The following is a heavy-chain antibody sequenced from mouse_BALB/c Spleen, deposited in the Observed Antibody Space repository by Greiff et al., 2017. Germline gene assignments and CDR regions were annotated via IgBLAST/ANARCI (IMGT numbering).Heavy chain of an antibody. CDR2: IYPGDGDT. J-gene: IGHJ2*01. Sequence: VQLQQSGAELARPGASVKLSCKASGYTFTSYWMQWVKQRPGQGLEWIGAIYPGDGDTRYTQKFKGKATLTADKSSSTAYMQLSSLASEDSAVYYCAREKRPPYYFDYWGQGTTLTVSS. V-gene: IGHV1-87*01. CDR1: GYTFTSYW. CDR3: AREKRPPYYFDY.